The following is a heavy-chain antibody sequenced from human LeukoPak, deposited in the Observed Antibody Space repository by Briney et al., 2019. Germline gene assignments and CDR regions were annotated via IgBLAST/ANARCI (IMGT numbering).Heavy chain of an antibody. J-gene: IGHJ2*01. CDR2: ISDSGDIT. Sequence: GGSLRLSCAASGFTFRSYAMTWVRQAPGKGLEWVSAISDSGDITHYADSVKGRFSISRDNSKNTLYLQMNSLRAEDTAVYYCAKKEAPGWYFDLWGRGTLVTVSS. V-gene: IGHV3-23*01. CDR1: GFTFRSYA. CDR3: AKKEAPGWYFDL.